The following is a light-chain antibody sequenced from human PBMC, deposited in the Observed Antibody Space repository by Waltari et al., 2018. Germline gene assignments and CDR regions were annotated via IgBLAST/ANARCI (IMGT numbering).Light chain of an antibody. J-gene: IGKJ2*01. CDR3: QQYSSFST. Sequence: DIQMTQSPSTLSASVGDRVTISCRASQSVGTWLAWYQQKPGKAPKLLIYMASSLESGVPSRFSGSGSGTEFTLTISSLQPDDFVTYSCQQYSSFSTFGQGTKVDI. CDR1: QSVGTW. V-gene: IGKV1-5*03. CDR2: MAS.